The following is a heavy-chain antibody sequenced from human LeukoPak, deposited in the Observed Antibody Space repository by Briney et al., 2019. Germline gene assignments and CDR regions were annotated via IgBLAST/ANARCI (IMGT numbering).Heavy chain of an antibody. CDR3: ARAGTSSGWSNNWFDP. CDR2: INPNSGGT. CDR1: GYTFTGYY. V-gene: IGHV1-2*02. Sequence: ASVKVSCKASGYTFTGYYMHWVRQAPGQGLEWMGWINPNSGGTNYARKFRGRVTMTRDTSISTAYMELSRLRSDDTAVYYCARAGTSSGWSNNWFDPWGQGTLVTVSS. J-gene: IGHJ5*02. D-gene: IGHD6-19*01.